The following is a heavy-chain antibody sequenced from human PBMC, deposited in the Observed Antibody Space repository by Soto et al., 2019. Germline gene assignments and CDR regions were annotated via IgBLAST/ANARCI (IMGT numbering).Heavy chain of an antibody. D-gene: IGHD6-13*01. Sequence: SLRLSCAASGFTFSDYYMSWIRQAPGRGREWVSYISGSSSYTNYADAVKVRFTISRDNAKNSLYLQMNSLRAEDTAVYYCAREPPPGEQYGMDVWGQGTTVTVSS. CDR3: AREPPPGEQYGMDV. J-gene: IGHJ6*02. CDR1: GFTFSDYY. V-gene: IGHV3-11*06. CDR2: ISGSSSYT.